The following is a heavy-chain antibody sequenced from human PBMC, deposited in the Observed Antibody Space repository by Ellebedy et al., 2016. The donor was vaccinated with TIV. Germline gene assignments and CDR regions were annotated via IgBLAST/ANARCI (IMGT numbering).Heavy chain of an antibody. D-gene: IGHD2-15*01. V-gene: IGHV4-39*07. Sequence: SETLSLXXTVSGGSISSSSYYWGWIRQPPGKGLEWIGSIYYSGSTYYNPSLKSRVTISVDTSKNQFSLKLSSVTAADTAVYYCASHPAAHTSFDYWGQGTLVTVSS. CDR1: GGSISSSSYY. J-gene: IGHJ4*02. CDR2: IYYSGST. CDR3: ASHPAAHTSFDY.